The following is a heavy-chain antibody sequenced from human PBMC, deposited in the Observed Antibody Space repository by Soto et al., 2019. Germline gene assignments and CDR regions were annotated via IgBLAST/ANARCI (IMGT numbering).Heavy chain of an antibody. CDR2: IYYSGYT. CDR3: ARESASSSWLDY. V-gene: IGHV4-39*07. J-gene: IGHJ4*02. CDR1: GGSISSSSYY. Sequence: PSETLSLTCTVSGGSISSSSYYWGWIRQPPGKGLEWIGSIYYSGYTYYNPSLKSRVTISVDTSKNQFSLKLSSVTAADTAVYYCARESASSSWLDYWGQGTLVTVSS. D-gene: IGHD6-13*01.